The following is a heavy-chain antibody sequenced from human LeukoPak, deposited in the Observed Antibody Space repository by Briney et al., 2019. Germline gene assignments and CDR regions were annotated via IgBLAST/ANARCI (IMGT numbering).Heavy chain of an antibody. CDR1: GGFISSSY. J-gene: IGHJ6*03. V-gene: IGHV4-4*07. CDR2: FYSNGTT. CDR3: ARGRQYYYMDV. D-gene: IGHD4-11*01. Sequence: SETLSLTCTVSGGFISSSYWSWIRQPAGKRLEWIGRFYSNGTTNYNPSLKSRVTLSVDTSKNQFSLKMTSVTAADTAMYYCARGRQYYYMDVWGKGTTVTVSS.